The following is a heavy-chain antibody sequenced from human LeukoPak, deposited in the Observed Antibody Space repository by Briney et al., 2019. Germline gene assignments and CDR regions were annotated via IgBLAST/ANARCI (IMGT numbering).Heavy chain of an antibody. CDR1: GGSISSSSYY. J-gene: IGHJ6*03. Sequence: SETLSLTCTVSGGSISSSSYYWGWIRQPPGKGLEWIGSIYYSGSTYYNPSLKSRVTISVDTSKNQFSLKLSSVTAADTAVYYCARGGGYDFYYYYMDVWGKGTTVTISS. CDR2: IYYSGST. V-gene: IGHV4-39*07. CDR3: ARGGGYDFYYYYMDV. D-gene: IGHD5-12*01.